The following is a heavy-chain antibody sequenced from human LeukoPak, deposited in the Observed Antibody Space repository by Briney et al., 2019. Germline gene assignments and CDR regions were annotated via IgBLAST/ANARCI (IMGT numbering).Heavy chain of an antibody. V-gene: IGHV3-30-3*01. CDR3: ARGEGCSSTSCYRGDYYYYMDV. CDR1: GFTFSSYA. J-gene: IGHJ6*03. CDR2: ISYDGSNK. Sequence: GGSLRLSCAASGFTFSSYAMHWVRQAPGKGLEWVAVISYDGSNKYYADSVKGRFTISRDNSKNTLYLQMNSLRAEDTAVYYCARGEGCSSTSCYRGDYYYYMDVWGKGTTVTVSS. D-gene: IGHD2-2*01.